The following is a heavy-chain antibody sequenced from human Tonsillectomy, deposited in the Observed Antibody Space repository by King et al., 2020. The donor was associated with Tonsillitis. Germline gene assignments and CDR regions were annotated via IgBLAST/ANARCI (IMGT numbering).Heavy chain of an antibody. CDR3: ATEGGRSGSGY. Sequence: VQLVQSGGGLVQPGGSLRLSCAVSGFTLSRYCVIWVRQDPVRGLVWVANIKEEGCEKDYVDSVKGRFTISSDNAKDLLFLQMNSLRAEDTAVYYCATEGGRSGSGYWGQGTLVTVSS. CDR1: GFTLSRYC. J-gene: IGHJ4*02. V-gene: IGHV3-7*01. D-gene: IGHD3-10*01. CDR2: IKEEGCEK.